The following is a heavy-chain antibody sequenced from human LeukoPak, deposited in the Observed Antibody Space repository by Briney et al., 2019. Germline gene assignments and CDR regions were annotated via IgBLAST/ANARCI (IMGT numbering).Heavy chain of an antibody. V-gene: IGHV4-59*08. CDR3: ARTLVVPVGLLPDPYYYYYGMDV. J-gene: IGHJ6*02. CDR2: IYYSGST. D-gene: IGHD2-2*01. Sequence: PSETLSLTCTVSGGSISSYYWSWIRQPPGKGLEWIGYIYYSGSTNYNPSLKSRVTISVDTSKNQFSLKLSSVTAADTAVYYCARTLVVPVGLLPDPYYYYYGMDVWGQGTTVTVSS. CDR1: GGSISSYY.